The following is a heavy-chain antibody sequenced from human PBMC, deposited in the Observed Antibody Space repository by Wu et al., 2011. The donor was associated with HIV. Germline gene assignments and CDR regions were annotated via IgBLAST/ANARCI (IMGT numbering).Heavy chain of an antibody. V-gene: IGHV1-69*06. Sequence: QVQLVQSGAEVKKPGASVKVSCKASGYTFTSYGISWVRQAPGQGLEWMGRIIPIFGTSNYAQKFQGRVTINMDKSTSTAYMELSSLRSEDTAVYYCASQPDTTMTGYYYLNIWGEGTTVTVSS. CDR3: ASQPDTTMTGYYYLNI. J-gene: IGHJ6*03. CDR1: GYTFTSYG. CDR2: IIPIFGTS. D-gene: IGHD1-14*01.